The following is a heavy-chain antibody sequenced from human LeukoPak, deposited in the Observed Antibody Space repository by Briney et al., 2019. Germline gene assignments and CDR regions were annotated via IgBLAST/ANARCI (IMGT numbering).Heavy chain of an antibody. Sequence: PGGSLRLSCAASGFTFSDYYMSWIRQAPGKGLEWVSYISSSGSTIYYADSVKGRFTISRDNAKNSLYLQMNSLRAEDTAVYYCARTRDPGGIAAGSLYYFDYWGQGTLVTVSS. CDR3: ARTRDPGGIAAGSLYYFDY. CDR2: ISSSGSTI. D-gene: IGHD6-13*01. CDR1: GFTFSDYY. V-gene: IGHV3-11*04. J-gene: IGHJ4*02.